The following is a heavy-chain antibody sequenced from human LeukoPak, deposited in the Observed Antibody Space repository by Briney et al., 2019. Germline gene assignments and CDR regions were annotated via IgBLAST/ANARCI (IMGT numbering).Heavy chain of an antibody. CDR3: ARGAPDPSSGSYYIA. D-gene: IGHD3-10*01. CDR2: IYHSGST. V-gene: IGHV4-59*12. CDR1: GASIRSYY. J-gene: IGHJ5*02. Sequence: PSETLSLTCNVSGASIRSYYWGWVRQSPGKGLEWIGYIYHSGSTNYNPSLRSRVAISVDTSKNQFSLKLSSVTAADTAVYYCARGAPDPSSGSYYIAWGQGTLVTVSS.